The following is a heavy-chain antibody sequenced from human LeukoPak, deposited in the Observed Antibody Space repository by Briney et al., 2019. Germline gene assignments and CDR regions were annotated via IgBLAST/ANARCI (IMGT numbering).Heavy chain of an antibody. D-gene: IGHD3-22*01. Sequence: PGGSLRLSCAASGFTFSSSYMSWVRQAPGKGLEWVSVIYSGGSTYYADSVKGRFTISRDNSKNTLYLQMNSLRAEDTAVYYCARATYCYDTSGYYCWGQATQVTVSS. V-gene: IGHV3-53*01. CDR2: IYSGGST. CDR1: GFTFSSSY. J-gene: IGHJ1*01. CDR3: ARATYCYDTSGYYC.